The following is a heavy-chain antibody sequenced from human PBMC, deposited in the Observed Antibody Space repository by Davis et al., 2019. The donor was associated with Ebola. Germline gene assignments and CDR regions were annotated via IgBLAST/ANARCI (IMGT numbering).Heavy chain of an antibody. CDR2: ISAYNGNT. D-gene: IGHD2-2*01. V-gene: IGHV1-18*01. Sequence: ASVKVSCKASGGTFSSYAISWVRQAPGQGLEWMGWISAYNGNTNYAQKLQGRVTMTTDTSTSTAYMELRSLRSDDTAVYYCARYDLFPYCSSTSCPGWLGNYWGQGTLVTVSS. J-gene: IGHJ4*02. CDR3: ARYDLFPYCSSTSCPGWLGNY. CDR1: GGTFSSYA.